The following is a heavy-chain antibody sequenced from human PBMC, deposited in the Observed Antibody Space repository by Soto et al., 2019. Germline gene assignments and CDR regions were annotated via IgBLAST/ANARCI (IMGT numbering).Heavy chain of an antibody. CDR3: AREAYCGGDCYLFDY. V-gene: IGHV1-69*08. J-gene: IGHJ4*02. D-gene: IGHD2-21*02. Sequence: QVQLVQSGAEVKKPGSSVKVSCKASGGTFSSYTISWVRQAPGQGLEWMGRIIPILGIANYAQKFQGRVTIXXDXSXXTAYMELSSLRSEDTAVYYCAREAYCGGDCYLFDYWGQGTLVTVSS. CDR2: IIPILGIA. CDR1: GGTFSSYT.